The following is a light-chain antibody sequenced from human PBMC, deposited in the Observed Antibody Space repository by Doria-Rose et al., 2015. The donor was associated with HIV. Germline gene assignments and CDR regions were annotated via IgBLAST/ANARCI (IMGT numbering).Light chain of an antibody. CDR3: HQYGTSWT. Sequence: ETVMTQSPGTLSLSPGERATLSCRASQSFSSTYLAWYQQNPGQAPSLLIYDGSTRATGIPDRFSASGSGTDFTLTINRLEPEDFALYYCHQYGTSWTFGQGTKVEI. V-gene: IGKV3-20*01. CDR2: DGS. CDR1: QSFSSTY. J-gene: IGKJ1*01.